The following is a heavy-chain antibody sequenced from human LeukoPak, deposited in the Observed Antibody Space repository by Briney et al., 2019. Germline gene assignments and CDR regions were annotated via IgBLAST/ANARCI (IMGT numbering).Heavy chain of an antibody. J-gene: IGHJ4*02. CDR1: GFTVSSNE. CDR3: AKVRSNLDYSSSWYDFDY. D-gene: IGHD6-13*01. CDR2: ISGSGGTT. V-gene: IGHV3-23*01. Sequence: PGGSLRLSCAASGFTVSSNEMSWVRQAPGKGLEWVSAISGSGGTTYYADSVKGRFTISRDNSKNMLYLQVNSLRAEDTAVYYCAKVRSNLDYSSSWYDFDYWGQGTLVTVSS.